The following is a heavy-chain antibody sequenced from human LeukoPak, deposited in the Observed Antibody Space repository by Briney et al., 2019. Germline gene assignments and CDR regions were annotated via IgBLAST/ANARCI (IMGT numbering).Heavy chain of an antibody. V-gene: IGHV1-69*13. D-gene: IGHD2-2*01. Sequence: ASVKVSCKASGGTFSSYAISWVRQAPGQGLEWMGGIIPIFGTANYAQKFQGRVTITADESTSTAYMELSSLRSEDTAVYYCARVPRPSYCSSTSCYATNWFDPWGQGTLVTVSS. CDR1: GGTFSSYA. CDR3: ARVPRPSYCSSTSCYATNWFDP. CDR2: IIPIFGTA. J-gene: IGHJ5*02.